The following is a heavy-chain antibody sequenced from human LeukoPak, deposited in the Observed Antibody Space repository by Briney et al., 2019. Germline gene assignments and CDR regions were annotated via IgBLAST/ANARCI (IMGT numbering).Heavy chain of an antibody. Sequence: GESLKISCKGSGYSFTSYWIGWVRQMPGKGLEWMGIIYPGDSDTRYSPSFQGQVTISADKSISTAYLQWSSLKATDTAMYYCARQNLLAYCSGGSCYSGYFDDWGQGTLVTVSS. D-gene: IGHD2-15*01. CDR3: ARQNLLAYCSGGSCYSGYFDD. J-gene: IGHJ4*02. V-gene: IGHV5-51*01. CDR1: GYSFTSYW. CDR2: IYPGDSDT.